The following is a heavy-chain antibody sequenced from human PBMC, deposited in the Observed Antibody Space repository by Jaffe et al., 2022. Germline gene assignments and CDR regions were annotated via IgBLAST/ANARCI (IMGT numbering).Heavy chain of an antibody. V-gene: IGHV4-61*02. Sequence: QVQLQESGPGLVKPSQTLSLTCTVSGGSISSGSYYWSWIRQPAGKGLEWIGRIYTSGSTNYNPSLKSRVTISVDTSKNQFSLKLSSVTAADTAVYYCARESMLMTYYYGSGSYYTFDYWGQGTLVTVSS. CDR2: IYTSGST. CDR3: ARESMLMTYYYGSGSYYTFDY. CDR1: GGSISSGSYY. J-gene: IGHJ4*02. D-gene: IGHD3-10*01.